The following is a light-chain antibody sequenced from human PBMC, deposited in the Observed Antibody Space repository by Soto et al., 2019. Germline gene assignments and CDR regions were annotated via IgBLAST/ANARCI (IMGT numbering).Light chain of an antibody. CDR1: SSDVGGYNY. CDR2: EVS. J-gene: IGLJ2*01. CDR3: SSYTTNSTPV. Sequence: QSALTQPASVSGSPGQSITISCTGTSSDVGGYNYVSWYQQHPGKAPKLMIYEVSNRPSGVSNRFSGSKSGNTGSLTISGLQAEDEADYYCSSYTTNSTPVFGGGTKLTVL. V-gene: IGLV2-14*01.